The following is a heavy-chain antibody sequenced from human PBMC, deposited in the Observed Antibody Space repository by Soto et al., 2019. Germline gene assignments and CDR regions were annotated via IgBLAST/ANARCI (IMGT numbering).Heavy chain of an antibody. CDR2: IYYSGST. D-gene: IGHD6-13*01. CDR1: GGSISSYY. V-gene: IGHV4-59*08. CDR3: ARWVGRSWRTYYFDY. Sequence: SETLSLTCTVSGGSISSYYWSWIRQPPGKGLEWIGYIYYSGSTNYNPSLKSRVTISVDTSKNQFSLKLSSVTAADTAVYYCARWVGRSWRTYYFDYWGQGTLVTVSS. J-gene: IGHJ4*02.